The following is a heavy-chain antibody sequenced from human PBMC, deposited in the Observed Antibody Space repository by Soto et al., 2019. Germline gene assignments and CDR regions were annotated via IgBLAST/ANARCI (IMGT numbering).Heavy chain of an antibody. CDR1: GFTVSSNY. CDR3: ARDQGYYDSSGSFNY. CDR2: IYSGGST. V-gene: IGHV3-53*01. D-gene: IGHD3-22*01. Sequence: EMQLVESGGGLIQPGGSLRLSCAASGFTVSSNYMTWVRQAPGKGLEWVSVIYSGGSTYYADSVKGRFTISRDNSKNTLYLQMNSLRAEDTAVYYCARDQGYYDSSGSFNYWGQGTLVTVSS. J-gene: IGHJ4*02.